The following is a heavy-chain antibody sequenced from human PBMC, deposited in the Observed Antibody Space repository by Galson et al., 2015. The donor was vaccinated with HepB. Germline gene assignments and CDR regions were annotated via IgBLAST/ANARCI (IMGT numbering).Heavy chain of an antibody. Sequence: SVKVSCKASGGTFSSYAISWVRQAPGQGLEWMGGIIPIFGTANYAQKFQGRVTITADESTSTAYMELSSLRSEDTAVYYCARGGGYSGYDWGWFDPWGQGILVTVSS. D-gene: IGHD5-12*01. V-gene: IGHV1-69*13. J-gene: IGHJ5*02. CDR1: GGTFSSYA. CDR2: IIPIFGTA. CDR3: ARGGGYSGYDWGWFDP.